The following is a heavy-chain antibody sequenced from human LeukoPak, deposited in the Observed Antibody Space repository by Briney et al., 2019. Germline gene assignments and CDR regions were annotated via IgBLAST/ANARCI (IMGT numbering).Heavy chain of an antibody. CDR3: ARDRNYDFWSGYYSFGY. CDR2: IYTIGST. Sequence: SETLSLTCTVAGGSISSYYWSWIRQPAGKGREWIVRIYTIGSTNYNPSRKSRVTMSADTSKKQFSLKLSSVPAADTDVYYCARDRNYDFWSGYYSFGYWGQGTLVTVSS. V-gene: IGHV4-4*07. D-gene: IGHD3-3*01. J-gene: IGHJ4*02. CDR1: GGSISSYY.